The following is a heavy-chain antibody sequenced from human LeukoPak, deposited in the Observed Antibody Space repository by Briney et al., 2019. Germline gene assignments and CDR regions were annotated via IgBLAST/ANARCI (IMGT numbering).Heavy chain of an antibody. V-gene: IGHV4-61*02. J-gene: IGHJ3*02. CDR3: VGVVTSPDAFDI. CDR2: VYTGGRT. CDR1: GGSISRGSFY. D-gene: IGHD2-21*02. Sequence: SETLSLTCTGSGGSISRGSFYWSWSRQPAGKGLEWIGRVYTGGRTNYNPSLKSRVTISVDTSKNQCSLKLSSVTAAGTAVYYCVGVVTSPDAFDIWGRGTMVTVSS.